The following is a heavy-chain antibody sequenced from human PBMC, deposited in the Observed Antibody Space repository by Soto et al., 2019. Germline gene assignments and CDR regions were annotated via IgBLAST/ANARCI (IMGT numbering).Heavy chain of an antibody. D-gene: IGHD6-13*01. Sequence: QVQLVESGGGVVQPGRSLRLSCAASGFTFSSYGMHWVRQAPGKGLEWVAVIWHDGSNKYYADSVKGRFTISRDNSKNTLYLQMNSLRAEDTAVYYCAREGQQLSPGYWGQGTLVTVSS. V-gene: IGHV3-33*01. CDR1: GFTFSSYG. J-gene: IGHJ4*02. CDR2: IWHDGSNK. CDR3: AREGQQLSPGY.